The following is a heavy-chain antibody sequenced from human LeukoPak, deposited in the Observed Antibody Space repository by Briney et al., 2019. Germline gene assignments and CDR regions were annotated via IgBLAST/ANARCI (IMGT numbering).Heavy chain of an antibody. Sequence: ASVKVSCKASGGTFSSYAISWVRQAPGQGLEWMGGIIPIFGTANYAQKFQGRVTITTDESTSTAYMELSSLRSEDTAVYYCARDPVIARDIVVVPAAMDLWGRGTLVTVSS. D-gene: IGHD2-2*01. CDR3: ARDPVIARDIVVVPAAMDL. CDR2: IIPIFGTA. J-gene: IGHJ2*01. V-gene: IGHV1-69*05. CDR1: GGTFSSYA.